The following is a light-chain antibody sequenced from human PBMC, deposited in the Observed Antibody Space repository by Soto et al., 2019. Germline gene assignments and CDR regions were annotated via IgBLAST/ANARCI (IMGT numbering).Light chain of an antibody. CDR3: QQYYSLPWT. J-gene: IGKJ1*01. CDR1: QTVLYTSNNKNF. V-gene: IGKV4-1*01. CDR2: WAS. Sequence: DIVMTHSPQSLAVSLGESATINCKFSQTVLYTSNNKNFLAWYQQKPGQPPKLLFYWASTRESGVPDRFSGSVSGTDFTLTINSLQAEDVAVYYCQQYYSLPWTFGRGTKVDIK.